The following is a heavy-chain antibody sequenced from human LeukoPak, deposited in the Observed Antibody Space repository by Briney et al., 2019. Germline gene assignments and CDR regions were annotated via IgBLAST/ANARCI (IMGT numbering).Heavy chain of an antibody. CDR2: FDPEDGET. CDR1: GYTLTELS. D-gene: IGHD6-19*01. CDR3: ATYYSGWGYYFDY. Sequence: ASVKVSCKVSGYTLTELSMHWVRQAPGKGLEWMGGFDPEDGETIYAQKFQGRVTMTTDTSTDTAYMELSSLRSEDTAVYYCATYYSGWGYYFDYWGQGTLVTVSS. V-gene: IGHV1-24*01. J-gene: IGHJ4*02.